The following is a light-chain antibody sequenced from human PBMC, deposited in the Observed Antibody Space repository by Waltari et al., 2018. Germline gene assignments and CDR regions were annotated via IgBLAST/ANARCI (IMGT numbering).Light chain of an antibody. CDR1: QRVDPS. J-gene: IGKJ4*01. V-gene: IGKV3-11*01. Sequence: MVFTQSPASLSLSSGETATLSCRASQRVDPSLVWFQQTPGPPPRLLIYDAYKRASGIPPSFSGSGSGTDFTLSISSLEPEDFAVYYCQQCSSWPLTFGGGTRVEIK. CDR3: QQCSSWPLT. CDR2: DAY.